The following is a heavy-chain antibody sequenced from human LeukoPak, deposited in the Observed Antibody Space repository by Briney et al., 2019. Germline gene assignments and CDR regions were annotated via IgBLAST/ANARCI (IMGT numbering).Heavy chain of an antibody. CDR3: AKDTPRLGNNPYFDS. Sequence: GGSLRLSCAASGFTFSDYYMSWIRQAPGKGLEWVSYISSSGSTIYYADSVKGRFTISRDNAKNSLYLQMNSLRVEDTAVYYCAKDTPRLGNNPYFDSWGQGTLVTVSS. D-gene: IGHD1/OR15-1a*01. J-gene: IGHJ4*02. CDR2: ISSSGSTI. CDR1: GFTFSDYY. V-gene: IGHV3-11*01.